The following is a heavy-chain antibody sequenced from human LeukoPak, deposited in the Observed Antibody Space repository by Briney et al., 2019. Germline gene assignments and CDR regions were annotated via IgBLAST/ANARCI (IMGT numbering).Heavy chain of an antibody. V-gene: IGHV1-69*05. CDR1: GGTFSSYA. CDR2: IIPIFGTA. D-gene: IGHD2-2*01. J-gene: IGHJ4*02. CDR3: ASSPGRGIVVVPAAMMVY. Sequence: SVKVSCKASGGTFSSYAISWVRQAPGQGLEWMGGIIPIFGTANYAQKFQGRVAITTDESTSTAYMELSSLRSEDTAVYYCASSPGRGIVVVPAAMMVYWGQGTLVTVSS.